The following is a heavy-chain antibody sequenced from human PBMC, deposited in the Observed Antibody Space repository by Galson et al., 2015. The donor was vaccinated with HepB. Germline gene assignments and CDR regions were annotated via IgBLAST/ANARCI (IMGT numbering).Heavy chain of an antibody. CDR3: ARDGPEDLDYYDSSGYSYYFDY. J-gene: IGHJ4*02. V-gene: IGHV3-7*03. Sequence: SLRLSCAASGFTFSSYWMSWVRQAPGKGLEWVANIKQDGSEKYYVNSVKGRFTISRDNAKNSLYLQMNSLRAEDTAVYYCARDGPEDLDYYDSSGYSYYFDYWGQGTLVTVSS. D-gene: IGHD3-22*01. CDR2: IKQDGSEK. CDR1: GFTFSSYW.